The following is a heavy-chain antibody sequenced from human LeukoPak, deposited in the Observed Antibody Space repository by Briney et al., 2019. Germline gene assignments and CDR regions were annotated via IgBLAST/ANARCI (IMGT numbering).Heavy chain of an antibody. D-gene: IGHD3-3*01. CDR1: GGSFSGYY. Sequence: SETLSLTCAVYGGSFSGYYWSWIRQPPGKGLEWIGEINHSGSTNYNPSLKSRVTISVDTSKNQFSLKLSSVTAADTAVYYCARGRVGYYDFWSGYNAYYFDYWGQGTLVTVSS. J-gene: IGHJ4*02. CDR3: ARGRVGYYDFWSGYNAYYFDY. CDR2: INHSGST. V-gene: IGHV4-34*01.